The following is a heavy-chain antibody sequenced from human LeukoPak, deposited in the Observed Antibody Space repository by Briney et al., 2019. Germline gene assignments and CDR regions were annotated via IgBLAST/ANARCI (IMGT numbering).Heavy chain of an antibody. V-gene: IGHV3-33*01. J-gene: IGHJ4*02. Sequence: QPGGSLRLSCAASGFAFSRYGMHWVRQAPGKGLEWVAVIWDDGSNQKYADSVKGRFTISRDNSKNTLYLQMNSLRGEDTAVYYCARGRGSSWYFDYWGQGTLVTVSS. CDR1: GFAFSRYG. D-gene: IGHD6-13*01. CDR2: IWDDGSNQ. CDR3: ARGRGSSWYFDY.